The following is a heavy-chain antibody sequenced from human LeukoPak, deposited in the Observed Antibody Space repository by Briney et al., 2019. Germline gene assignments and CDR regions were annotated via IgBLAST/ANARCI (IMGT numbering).Heavy chain of an antibody. D-gene: IGHD6-13*01. V-gene: IGHV4-4*07. CDR2: IYSSGDT. Sequence: PSETLSLTCTVFGGSISINYWSWIRQPAGKGLEWIGRIYSSGDTNYNPSLKSRVTMSIHTSENQFSLKLISVTAADTAVYYCAREASGTRRYYYYYMDLWGKGTTVNV. CDR3: AREASGTRRYYYYYMDL. J-gene: IGHJ6*03. CDR1: GGSISINY.